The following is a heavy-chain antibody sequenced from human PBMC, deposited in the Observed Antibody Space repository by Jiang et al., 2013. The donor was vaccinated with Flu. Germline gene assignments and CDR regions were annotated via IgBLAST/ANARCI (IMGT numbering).Heavy chain of an antibody. Sequence: QTLSLTCAISGDSVSSNSAVWTWIRQSPSRGLEWLGRTYYRSKWYYDYAVSVKSRISINPDTSKNQFSLQLNSVTPEDTAVYYCAKGGAVAGASPFLDVWGRGHPWSLSP. CDR1: GDSVSSNSAV. D-gene: IGHD6-19*01. CDR3: AKGGAVAGASPFLDV. CDR2: TYYRSKWYY. V-gene: IGHV6-1*01. J-gene: IGHJ2*01.